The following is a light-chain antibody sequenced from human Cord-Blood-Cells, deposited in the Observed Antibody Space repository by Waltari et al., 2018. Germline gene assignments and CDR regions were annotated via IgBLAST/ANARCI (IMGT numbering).Light chain of an antibody. CDR3: QAWDSSTVA. CDR1: KLGDKY. J-gene: IGLJ2*01. V-gene: IGLV3-1*01. Sequence: SYELTQPHSVSVSPGQTASITCSGDKLGDKYACWYQQKPGQSPVLVIYQDSKRPSGIPERFSGSNSGNTATLTISGTQAMDEADYYCQAWDSSTVAFGGGTKLTVL. CDR2: QDS.